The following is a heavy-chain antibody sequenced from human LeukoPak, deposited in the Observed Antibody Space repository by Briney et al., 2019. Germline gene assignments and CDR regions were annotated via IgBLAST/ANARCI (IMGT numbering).Heavy chain of an antibody. V-gene: IGHV1-69*04. J-gene: IGHJ4*02. CDR3: ARDLGVVVVAHFDY. CDR2: IIPILGIA. Sequence: SVKVSCKASGGTFGSYAISWVRQAPGQGLEWMGRIIPILGIANYAQKFQGRVTITADKSTSTAYMELSSLRSEDTAVYYCARDLGVVVVAHFDYWGQGTLVTVSS. CDR1: GGTFGSYA. D-gene: IGHD2-15*01.